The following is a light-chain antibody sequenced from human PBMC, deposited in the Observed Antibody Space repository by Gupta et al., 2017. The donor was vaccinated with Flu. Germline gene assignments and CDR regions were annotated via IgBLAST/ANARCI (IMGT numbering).Light chain of an antibody. CDR1: NIGSKT. CDR3: QVWDSSSDREV. J-gene: IGLJ3*02. V-gene: IGLV3-21*02. CDR2: DDS. Sequence: SYGLTQPPSLPVAPGQTARITCGGNNIGSKTVHWNQQKAGQAPVVVVYDDSDRPSGIPERFSGSNSGNTATLTISRVEAGDEADYYCQVWDSSSDREVFGGGTKLTVL.